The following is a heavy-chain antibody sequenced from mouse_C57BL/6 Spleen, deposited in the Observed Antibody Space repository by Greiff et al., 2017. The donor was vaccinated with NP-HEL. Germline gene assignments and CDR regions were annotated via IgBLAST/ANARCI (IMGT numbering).Heavy chain of an antibody. D-gene: IGHD4-1*01. V-gene: IGHV1-76*01. CDR1: GYTFTDYY. CDR3: ARGSWDAAWFAY. Sequence: QVQLQQSGAELVRPGASVKLSCKASGYTFTDYYINWVKQRPGQGLEWIARIYPGSGNTYYNEKFKGKATLTAEKSSSTAYMQLSSLTSEDSAVYFCARGSWDAAWFAYWGQGTLVTVSA. CDR2: IYPGSGNT. J-gene: IGHJ3*01.